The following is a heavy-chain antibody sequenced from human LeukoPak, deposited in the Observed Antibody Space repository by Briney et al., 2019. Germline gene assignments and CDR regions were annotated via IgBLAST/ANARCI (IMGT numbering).Heavy chain of an antibody. CDR2: INTNTGNP. J-gene: IGHJ4*02. D-gene: IGHD3-16*01. V-gene: IGHV7-4-1*02. CDR1: EYTFTSHA. Sequence: GASVKVSCKASEYTFTSHAMHWVRQAPGQGLEWMGWINTNTGNPTYAQGFTGRFVFSLDTSVSTAYLQISSLKAEDTAVYHCARAPERLGGANDYWGQGTLVTVSS. CDR3: ARAPERLGGANDY.